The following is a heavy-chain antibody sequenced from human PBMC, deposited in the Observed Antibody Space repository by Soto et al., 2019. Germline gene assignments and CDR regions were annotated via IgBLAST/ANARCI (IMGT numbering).Heavy chain of an antibody. J-gene: IGHJ4*02. Sequence: SVKVSCKASGGSFSSYTISWVRQAPGQGLEWMGRIIPILGIANYAQKFQGRVTITADKSTSTAYMELSSLRSEDTPVYYCARDNGYGYYFDYWGQGTLVTVSS. CDR1: GGSFSSYT. CDR2: IIPILGIA. D-gene: IGHD5-12*01. CDR3: ARDNGYGYYFDY. V-gene: IGHV1-69*04.